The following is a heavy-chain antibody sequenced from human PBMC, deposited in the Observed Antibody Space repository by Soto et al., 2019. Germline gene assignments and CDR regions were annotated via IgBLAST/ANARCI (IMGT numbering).Heavy chain of an antibody. CDR1: GFTFSIYA. D-gene: IGHD3-9*01. J-gene: IGHJ4*02. CDR3: AKPLLRYFVPSFFDY. Sequence: PGGSLRLSCAASGFTFSIYAMSWVRQAPGKGLEWVSSISGSDGGTYYADSAKGRFTISRDNSKNTLYLQMNSLRAEDTAVYYCAKPLLRYFVPSFFDYWGQGTLVTRLL. V-gene: IGHV3-23*01. CDR2: ISGSDGGT.